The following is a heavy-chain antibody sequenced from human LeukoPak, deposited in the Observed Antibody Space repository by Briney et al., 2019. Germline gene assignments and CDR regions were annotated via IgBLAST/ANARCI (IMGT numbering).Heavy chain of an antibody. CDR1: GFTFSSYA. CDR3: ARRGKRLTGWNYYYGMDV. CDR2: ISYDGSNK. D-gene: IGHD3-9*01. J-gene: IGHJ6*02. Sequence: QPGRSLRLSCAASGFTFSSYAMHWVRQAPGKGLEWVAVISYDGSNKYYADSVKGRFTISRDNSKNTLYLQMNSLRAEDTAVYYCARRGKRLTGWNYYYGMDVWGQGTTVTVSS. V-gene: IGHV3-30-3*01.